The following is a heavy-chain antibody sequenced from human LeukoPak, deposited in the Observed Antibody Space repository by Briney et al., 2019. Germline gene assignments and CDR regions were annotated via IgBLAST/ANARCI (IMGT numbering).Heavy chain of an antibody. CDR2: IYISGST. CDR3: ARDLSGSLYFDY. CDR1: GASISSYY. J-gene: IGHJ4*02. V-gene: IGHV4-4*07. Sequence: SETLSLTCTVSGASISSYYYNWIRQTAGRGLEWIGGIYISGSTDYNPSLKSRVTISVDTSNNQFSLNLNSVTAADTAVDCCARDLSGSLYFDYWGQGVLVTVSS. D-gene: IGHD3-10*01.